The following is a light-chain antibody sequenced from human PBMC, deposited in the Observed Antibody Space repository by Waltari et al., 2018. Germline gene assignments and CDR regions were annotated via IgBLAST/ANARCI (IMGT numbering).Light chain of an antibody. V-gene: IGKV1-12*01. CDR2: DAS. J-gene: IGKJ1*01. CDR3: QQGNSLPPT. Sequence: EIQMTQSPSSVSASVGDRVTITCRASQAISRWLAWYQQKPGNSPNLLIYDASKLQSGSPSRFSASGSETDFTLTISSLRPEDSATYYCQQGNSLPPTFGQGTKVEIE. CDR1: QAISRW.